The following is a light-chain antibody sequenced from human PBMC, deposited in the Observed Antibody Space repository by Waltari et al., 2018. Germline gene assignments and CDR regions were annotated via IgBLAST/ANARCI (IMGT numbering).Light chain of an antibody. J-gene: IGKJ1*01. V-gene: IGKV1-12*01. CDR1: QSISNW. CDR2: GAS. CDR3: QQTNSFPWT. Sequence: DIQMTQSPSSVSASVGDTVTLTCRTSQSISNWVAWYQQKPGKAPNLLLYGASSLQSGVPPRFSGSGSGTDFTLTISGLQPEDFAKYFCQQTNSFPWTFGQGTKVEVK.